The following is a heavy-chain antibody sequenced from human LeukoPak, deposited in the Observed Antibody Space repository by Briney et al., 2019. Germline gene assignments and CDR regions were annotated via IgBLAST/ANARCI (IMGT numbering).Heavy chain of an antibody. D-gene: IGHD2-21*02. CDR3: ARDQRAYCGGDCYSY. V-gene: IGHV4-39*07. J-gene: IGHJ4*02. CDR1: GGSISSSSYY. Sequence: SETLSPTCTVSGGSISSSSYYWGWIRQPPGKGLEWIGSIYYSGSTYYNPSLKSRVTISVDTSKNQFSLKLSSVTAADTAVYYCARDQRAYCGGDCYSYWGQGTLVTVSS. CDR2: IYYSGST.